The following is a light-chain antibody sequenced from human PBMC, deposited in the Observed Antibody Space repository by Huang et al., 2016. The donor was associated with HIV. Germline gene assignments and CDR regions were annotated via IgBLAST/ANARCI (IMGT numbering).Light chain of an antibody. CDR3: MQAQQSPHT. J-gene: IGKJ2*01. CDR1: QSLLHSNGYNY. CDR2: LGS. V-gene: IGKV2-28*01. Sequence: IVMTQSPLSLPVTPGEPASISCRSSQSLLHSNGYNYLDLYLQKPGQSPQLVIYLGSNRASGVPDRFSGSGSGTDFTLKISRVEAEDVGVYYCMQAQQSPHTFGQGTKLEIK.